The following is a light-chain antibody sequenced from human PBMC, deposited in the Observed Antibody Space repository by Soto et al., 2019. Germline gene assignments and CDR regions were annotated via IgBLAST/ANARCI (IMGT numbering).Light chain of an antibody. CDR3: QQRSNWLFT. CDR1: QSVSSD. J-gene: IGKJ3*01. Sequence: EIVLTQSPATLSLSPGERATLSCRASQSVSSDLAWYQQKPAQAPRLLIYDASNRATGIPARFSGSGSGTDFTLTISSLEPEDFAVYYCQQRSNWLFTFGPGTKVDIK. V-gene: IGKV3-11*01. CDR2: DAS.